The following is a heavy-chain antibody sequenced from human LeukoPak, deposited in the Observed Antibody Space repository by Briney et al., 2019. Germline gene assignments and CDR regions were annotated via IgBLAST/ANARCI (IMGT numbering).Heavy chain of an antibody. D-gene: IGHD3-10*01. Sequence: SETLSLTCAVSGGSISSSNWWSWVRQPPGKGLEWIGEIYHSGSTNYNPSLKSRVTISVDKSKNQFSLKLSSVTAADTAVYYCARDLAYYGSGSYYKEALGYWGQGTLVTVSS. V-gene: IGHV4-4*02. CDR2: IYHSGST. J-gene: IGHJ4*02. CDR3: ARDLAYYGSGSYYKEALGY. CDR1: GGSISSSNW.